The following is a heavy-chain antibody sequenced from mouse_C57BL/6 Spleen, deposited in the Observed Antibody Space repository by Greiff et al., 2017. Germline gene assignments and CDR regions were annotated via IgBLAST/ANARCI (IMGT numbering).Heavy chain of an antibody. J-gene: IGHJ4*01. D-gene: IGHD2-2*01. CDR3: ARWGIYYGYDERDYYAMDY. CDR1: GYSFTSYF. Sequence: VQLQQSGPELVKPGDSVKISCKASGYSFTSYFMNWVMQSHGKSLEWIGRINPYNGDTFYNQKFKGKATLTVDKSSSTAHMELRSLTSEDSAVYYCARWGIYYGYDERDYYAMDYWGQGTSVTVSS. V-gene: IGHV1-20*01. CDR2: INPYNGDT.